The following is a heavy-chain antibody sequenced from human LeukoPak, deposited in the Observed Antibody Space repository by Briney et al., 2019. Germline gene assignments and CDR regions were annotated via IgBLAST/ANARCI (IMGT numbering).Heavy chain of an antibody. V-gene: IGHV4-39*07. D-gene: IGHD1-26*01. CDR1: GGSISSSSYY. J-gene: IGHJ3*02. Sequence: SETLSLTCTVSGGSISSSSYYWGWIRQPPGKGLEWIGSIYYSGSTYYNPSLKSRVTISVDTSKNQFSLKLSSVTAADTAVYYCAIPFGKWEPTLFDAFDIWGQGTMVTVSS. CDR2: IYYSGST. CDR3: AIPFGKWEPTLFDAFDI.